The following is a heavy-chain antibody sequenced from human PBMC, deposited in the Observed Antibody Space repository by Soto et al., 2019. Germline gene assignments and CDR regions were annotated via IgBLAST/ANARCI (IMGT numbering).Heavy chain of an antibody. CDR1: GGSISSGGYY. CDR3: AREWRDYYFDY. CDR2: IFYSGST. Sequence: QVQLQESGPGLVKPSQILSHTCTVSGGSISSGGYYWSWIRQHPGKGLEWIAYIFYSGSTYYNPSLKSRVTISVDTSKNQFSLKLSSVTAADTAVYYCAREWRDYYFDYWGKGTLVTVSS. J-gene: IGHJ4*02. V-gene: IGHV4-31*03.